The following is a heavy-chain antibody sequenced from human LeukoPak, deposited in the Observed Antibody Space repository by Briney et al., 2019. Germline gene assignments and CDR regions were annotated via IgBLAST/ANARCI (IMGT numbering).Heavy chain of an antibody. J-gene: IGHJ4*02. Sequence: SETLSLTCAVSGGSISSDNYCWSWIRQPPGKGLEWIGYIYHSGSTYYNPSLKGRVTISVDRSKNQFSLKLSSVTAADTAVYYCARGGWLGEPLTYFDYWGPGALVTVSS. V-gene: IGHV4-30-2*01. CDR3: ARGGWLGEPLTYFDY. CDR2: IYHSGST. CDR1: GGSISSDNYC. D-gene: IGHD3-10*01.